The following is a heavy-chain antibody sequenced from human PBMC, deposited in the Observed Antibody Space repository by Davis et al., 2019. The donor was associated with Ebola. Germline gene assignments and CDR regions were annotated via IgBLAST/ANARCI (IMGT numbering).Heavy chain of an antibody. J-gene: IGHJ6*03. Sequence: ASVKVSCKASGYTFTGYYMHWVRQAPGQGLEWMGWINPNSGGTNYAQKFQGRVTMTRDTSISTAYMELSRLRSDDTAVYYCARDRGLWWLKGMDVWGKGTTVTVSS. CDR2: INPNSGGT. CDR1: GYTFTGYY. V-gene: IGHV1-2*02. CDR3: ARDRGLWWLKGMDV. D-gene: IGHD4/OR15-4a*01.